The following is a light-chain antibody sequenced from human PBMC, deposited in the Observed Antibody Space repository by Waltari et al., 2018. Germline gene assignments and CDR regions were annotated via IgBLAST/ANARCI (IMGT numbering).Light chain of an antibody. V-gene: IGKV1-6*01. J-gene: IGKJ4*01. Sequence: AIQMTPSPSSLSASVGDRVTITCRASQDIGNDLGWYQQKPGKAPKVLIYAASTLQSGVPSRYSGSGSGTDFTLTISSLQPDDFATYYCLQDLTYPLTFGGGTKVEIK. CDR3: LQDLTYPLT. CDR2: AAS. CDR1: QDIGND.